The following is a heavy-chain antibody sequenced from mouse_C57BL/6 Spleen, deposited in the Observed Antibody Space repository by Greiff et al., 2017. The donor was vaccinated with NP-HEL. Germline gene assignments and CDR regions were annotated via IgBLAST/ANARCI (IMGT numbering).Heavy chain of an antibody. CDR2: IYPGDGDT. CDR1: GYAFSSYW. CDR3: AREGKGNHGGFAY. Sequence: QVQLQQSGAELVNPGASVKISCKASGYAFSSYWMNWVKQRPGKGLEWIGQIYPGDGDTNYNGKFKGKATLTADKSSSTAYMQLSSLTSEDSAVYFCAREGKGNHGGFAYWGQGTLVTVSA. V-gene: IGHV1-80*01. J-gene: IGHJ3*01. D-gene: IGHD2-1*01.